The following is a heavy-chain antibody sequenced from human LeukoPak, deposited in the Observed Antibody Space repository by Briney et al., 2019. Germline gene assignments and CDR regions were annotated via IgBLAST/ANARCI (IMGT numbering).Heavy chain of an antibody. J-gene: IGHJ4*02. D-gene: IGHD2-15*01. Sequence: SETLSLTCTVSGGSISSSSYYWGWIRQPPGKGLEWIGSIYYSGSTYYNPSLKSRVTISVDTSKNQFSLKLSSVTAADTAVYYCARQLTKVVVADTFDYWGQGTLVTVSS. CDR2: IYYSGST. CDR3: ARQLTKVVVADTFDY. CDR1: GGSISSSSYY. V-gene: IGHV4-39*01.